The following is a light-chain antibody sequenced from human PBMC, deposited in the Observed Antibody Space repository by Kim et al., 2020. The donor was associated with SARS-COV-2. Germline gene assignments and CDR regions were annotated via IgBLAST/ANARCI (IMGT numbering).Light chain of an antibody. J-gene: IGKJ2*01. CDR2: GAS. CDR3: QQYNDWPYT. CDR1: QPVRSN. Sequence: SVSPGEDVTLSCRAGQPVRSNLAWYRQKPGQAPRLLIYGASVRATTVPARFTGSGSGTEFTLTFSSLQSEDFAVYYCQQYNDWPYTFGQGTKLEV. V-gene: IGKV3-15*01.